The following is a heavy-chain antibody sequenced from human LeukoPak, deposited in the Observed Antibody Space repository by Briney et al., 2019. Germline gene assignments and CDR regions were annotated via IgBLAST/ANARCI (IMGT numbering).Heavy chain of an antibody. J-gene: IGHJ3*02. V-gene: IGHV1-2*02. CDR1: GYTFTGYY. Sequence: GASVKVSCKTPGYTFTGYYIHWVRQAPGQGLEWMGWINPNSGDTNYAQKFQGRVSMTGDTSISTAYMELSRLRSDDTAVYYCARTLVVINDAFDIWGQGTMVTVSS. CDR2: INPNSGDT. CDR3: ARTLVVINDAFDI. D-gene: IGHD3-22*01.